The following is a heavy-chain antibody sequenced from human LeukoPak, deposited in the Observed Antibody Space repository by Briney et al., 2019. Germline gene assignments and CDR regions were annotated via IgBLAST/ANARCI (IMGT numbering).Heavy chain of an antibody. Sequence: GGSLRLSCAASGFTFSNYAMSWVRQAPGKGLEWVSVIYSGGSTYYADSVKGRFTISRDNSKNTLYHLMNSMRAEDTTVYYCASGATGVDDYWGQGTLVTVSS. J-gene: IGHJ4*02. CDR1: GFTFSNYA. CDR3: ASGATGVDDY. V-gene: IGHV3-23*03. D-gene: IGHD7-27*01. CDR2: IYSGGST.